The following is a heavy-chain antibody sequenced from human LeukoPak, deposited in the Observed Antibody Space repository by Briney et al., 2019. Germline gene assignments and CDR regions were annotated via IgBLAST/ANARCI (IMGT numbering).Heavy chain of an antibody. J-gene: IGHJ4*02. CDR2: ISYDGSNK. V-gene: IGHV3-30-3*01. Sequence: PGRSLRLSCAASRFTFSSYAMHWVRQAPGKGLEWVAVISYDGSNKYYADSVKGRFTISRDNSKNTLYLQMNSLRAEDTAVYYCASLTYSGDSDYWGQGTLVTVSS. CDR3: ASLTYSGDSDY. CDR1: RFTFSSYA. D-gene: IGHD4-17*01.